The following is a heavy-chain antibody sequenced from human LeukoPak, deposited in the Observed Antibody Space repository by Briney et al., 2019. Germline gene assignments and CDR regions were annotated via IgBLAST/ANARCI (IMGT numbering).Heavy chain of an antibody. J-gene: IGHJ3*02. CDR2: IYYSGST. CDR1: GGSISSGDYY. D-gene: IGHD3-3*01. CDR3: ARVPAKDFHDFWSGYPRGNAFDI. Sequence: PSETLSLTCTVSGGSISSGDYYWSWIRQPPGKGLEWIGYIYYSGSTYYNPSLKSRVTISVDTSKNQFSLKLSSVTAADTAVYYCARVPAKDFHDFWSGYPRGNAFDIWGQGTMVTVSS. V-gene: IGHV4-30-4*08.